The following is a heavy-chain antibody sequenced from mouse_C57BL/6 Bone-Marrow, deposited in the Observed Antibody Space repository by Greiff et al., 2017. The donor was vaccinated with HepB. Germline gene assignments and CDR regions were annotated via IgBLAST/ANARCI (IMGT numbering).Heavy chain of an antibody. CDR3: AREAGYYFDY. Sequence: VKLMESGAELVRPGTSVKMSCKASGYTFTNYWIGWAKQRPGHGLEWIGDIYPGGGYTNYNEKFKGKATLTPDKSSSTAYMQFSSLTSEDSAIYYCAREAGYYFDYWGQGTTLTVSS. CDR1: GYTFTNYW. J-gene: IGHJ2*01. V-gene: IGHV1-63*01. CDR2: IYPGGGYT.